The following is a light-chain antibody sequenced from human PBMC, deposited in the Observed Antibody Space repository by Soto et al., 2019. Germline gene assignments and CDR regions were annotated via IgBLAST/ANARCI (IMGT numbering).Light chain of an antibody. CDR3: MQATQFPRT. CDR1: HSLIHSDGNTY. Sequence: DIVMTPTPFSSPVTLGQPASISCTSSHSLIHSDGNTYLSWLQQRPGQPPRLLIYRVSNRHSGVPDRFSGSGAGTDFTLKISRVEAEDVGVYYCMQATQFPRTFGQGTKVEI. CDR2: RVS. J-gene: IGKJ1*01. V-gene: IGKV2-24*01.